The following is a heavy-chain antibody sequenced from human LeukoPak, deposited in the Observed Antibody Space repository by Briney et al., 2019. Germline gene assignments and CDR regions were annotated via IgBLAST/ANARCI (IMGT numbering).Heavy chain of an antibody. CDR2: INPNSGGT. CDR3: ARDPGTYGGTSGFDY. CDR1: GYTFTGYY. V-gene: IGHV1-2*02. J-gene: IGHJ4*02. D-gene: IGHD4-23*01. Sequence: ASVKVSCKASGYTFTGYYMHWVRQAPGQGLEWMGWINPNSGGTNYAQKFQGRVTMTRDTSISTAYMELSRLRSDDTAVYYCARDPGTYGGTSGFDYWGQGTLVTVSS.